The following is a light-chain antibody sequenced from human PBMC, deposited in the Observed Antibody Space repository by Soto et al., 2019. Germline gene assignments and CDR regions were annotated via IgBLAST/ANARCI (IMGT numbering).Light chain of an antibody. CDR1: SSNIGSNT. Sequence: QSVLTQPPSASGTPGQGITISCSGSSSNIGSNTVNWYQKFPGTAPKLLIYSTILRPSGVPDRFSGSKSDTSASLAISGLQSDDEADYYCGAWDDSLNGVVFGGGTKLTVL. CDR3: GAWDDSLNGVV. V-gene: IGLV1-44*01. CDR2: STI. J-gene: IGLJ2*01.